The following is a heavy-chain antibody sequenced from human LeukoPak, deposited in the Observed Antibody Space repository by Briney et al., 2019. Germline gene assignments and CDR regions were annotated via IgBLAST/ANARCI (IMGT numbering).Heavy chain of an antibody. CDR1: GGSFSGYY. D-gene: IGHD3-16*01. Sequence: SETLSLTCAVYGGSFSGYYWSWLRQPPGKGLEWIGEINHSGTTNYNPSLKSRVTISVDTSKNQFPLKLSSVTAAATAVYYCASLRRGELYSLGYWGQGTLVTVSS. CDR3: ASLRRGELYSLGY. V-gene: IGHV4-34*01. CDR2: INHSGTT. J-gene: IGHJ4*02.